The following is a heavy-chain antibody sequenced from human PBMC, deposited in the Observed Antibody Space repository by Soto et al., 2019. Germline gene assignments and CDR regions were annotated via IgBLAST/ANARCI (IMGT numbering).Heavy chain of an antibody. CDR3: ARDPPSPYSSSSLGEYLDAFDI. CDR2: ISAYNGNT. V-gene: IGHV1-18*01. Sequence: GAPVKVSCKASGLTFTSYGISWVRQAPGQGVEWMGWISAYNGNTNYAQKLQGRVTMTTDTSTSTAYMELRSLRSDDTAVYCCARDPPSPYSSSSLGEYLDAFDIWGQGTMVTVSS. CDR1: GLTFTSYG. J-gene: IGHJ3*02. D-gene: IGHD6-13*01.